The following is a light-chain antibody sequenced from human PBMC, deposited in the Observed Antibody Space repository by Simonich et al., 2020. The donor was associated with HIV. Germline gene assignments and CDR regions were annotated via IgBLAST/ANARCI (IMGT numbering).Light chain of an antibody. CDR1: QSVSSN. V-gene: IGKV3-15*01. J-gene: IGKJ4*01. CDR2: GTS. Sequence: EIVMTQSPATLSVSPGERANLTCRASQSVSSNLAWYQQKLGQAPRLLIYGTSTRATGIPARFSGSGSGTEFTLTITSMQSEDFALYDCQQYNNWPTFGGGTKVEIK. CDR3: QQYNNWPT.